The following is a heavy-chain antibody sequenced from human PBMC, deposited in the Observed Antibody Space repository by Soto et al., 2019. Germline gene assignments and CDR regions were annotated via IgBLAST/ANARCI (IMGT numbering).Heavy chain of an antibody. CDR1: GFTFSSYS. CDR3: ARGGQLVPGDY. Sequence: EVQLVESGGGLVKPGGSLRLSCAASGFTFSSYSMNWVRQAPGKGLEWVSSISSSSSYIYYADSVKGRFAISRDNAKNSLYLQMNSLRAEDTAVYYCARGGQLVPGDYWGQGTLVTVSS. J-gene: IGHJ4*02. D-gene: IGHD6-13*01. V-gene: IGHV3-21*01. CDR2: ISSSSSYI.